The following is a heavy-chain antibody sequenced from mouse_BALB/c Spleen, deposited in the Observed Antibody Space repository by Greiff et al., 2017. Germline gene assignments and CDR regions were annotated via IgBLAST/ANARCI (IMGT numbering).Heavy chain of an antibody. Sequence: QLQQSGAELMKPGASVKISCKATGYTFSSYWIEWVKQRPGHGLEWIGEILPGSGSTNYNEKFKGKATFTADTSSNTAYMQLSSLTSEDSAVYYCARVGDYDYAMDYWGQGSSVTVSA. CDR2: ILPGSGST. CDR1: GYTFSSYW. J-gene: IGHJ4*01. CDR3: ARVGDYDYAMDY. V-gene: IGHV1-9*01. D-gene: IGHD2-4*01.